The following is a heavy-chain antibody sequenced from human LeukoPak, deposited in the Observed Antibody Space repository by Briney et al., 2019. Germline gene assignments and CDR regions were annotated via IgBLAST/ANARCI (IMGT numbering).Heavy chain of an antibody. CDR1: GYSITELS. J-gene: IGHJ4*02. CDR2: FDPGSGEI. Sequence: ASVKVSCKVSGYSITELSTHWVRQAPGKGLEWMGGFDPGSGEIIYEQKFQDRVTMTEDTSTDTAYMELSRLRSDDTAVYYCARGLLGMEGFDYWGQGTLVTVSS. V-gene: IGHV1-24*01. D-gene: IGHD1-26*01. CDR3: ARGLLGMEGFDY.